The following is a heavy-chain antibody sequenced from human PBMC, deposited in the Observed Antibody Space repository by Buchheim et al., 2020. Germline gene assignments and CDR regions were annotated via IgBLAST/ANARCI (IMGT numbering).Heavy chain of an antibody. Sequence: QVQLQESGPGLVRPSQTLSLSCDVSNDSFGSGGYYWSWIRQHPGKGLEWIGYIHHSGSTYHNPSLRSRVTISIDTSKNQFSLKLSSVTAADTAVYYCARVSSSGWYEVDYWGQGTL. D-gene: IGHD6-19*01. CDR1: NDSFGSGGYY. V-gene: IGHV4-31*11. CDR2: IHHSGST. J-gene: IGHJ4*02. CDR3: ARVSSSGWYEVDY.